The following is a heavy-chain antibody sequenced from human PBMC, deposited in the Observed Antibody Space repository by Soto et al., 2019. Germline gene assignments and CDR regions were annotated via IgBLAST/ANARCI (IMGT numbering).Heavy chain of an antibody. CDR3: ARPRSMNSSSFYFDY. D-gene: IGHD6-6*01. CDR2: IKQDGSEK. CDR1: GFTFSSYW. V-gene: IGHV3-7*01. Sequence: GGSLRLSCAASGFTFSSYWMSWVRQAPGKGLEWVANIKQDGSEKYYVDSVKGRFTISRDNAKNSLYLQMNSLRAEDTAVYYCARPRSMNSSSFYFDYWGQGTLVTVSS. J-gene: IGHJ4*02.